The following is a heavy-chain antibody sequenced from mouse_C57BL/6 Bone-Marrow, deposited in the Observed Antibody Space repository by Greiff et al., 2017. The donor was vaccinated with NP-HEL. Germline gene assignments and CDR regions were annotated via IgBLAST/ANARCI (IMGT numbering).Heavy chain of an antibody. CDR2: IYPRSGNT. J-gene: IGHJ1*03. CDR3: AREYYGSGYYWYFGV. D-gene: IGHD1-1*01. CDR1: GFTFTSYG. V-gene: IGHV1-81*01. Sequence: VQLQQSGAELARPGASVKLSCKASGFTFTSYGISWVKQRTGQGLEWIGEIYPRSGNTYYNEKFKGKATLTADKSSSTAYMELRSLTSEDSAVYYCAREYYGSGYYWYFGVWGTGATVTVSS.